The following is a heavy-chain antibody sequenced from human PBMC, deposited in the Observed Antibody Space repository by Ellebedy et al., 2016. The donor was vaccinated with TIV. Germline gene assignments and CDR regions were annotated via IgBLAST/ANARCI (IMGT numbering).Heavy chain of an antibody. CDR3: ARVSTVTTWDDAFDI. V-gene: IGHV1-18*01. CDR2: ISAYNGST. D-gene: IGHD4-17*01. J-gene: IGHJ3*02. CDR1: GYTFTSYG. Sequence: AASVKVSCKASGYTFTSYGISWVRQAPGQGLEWMGWISAYNGSTSYAQKFQGRVTMTRDTSTSTVYMELSSLRSEDTAVYYCARVSTVTTWDDAFDIWGQGTMVTVSS.